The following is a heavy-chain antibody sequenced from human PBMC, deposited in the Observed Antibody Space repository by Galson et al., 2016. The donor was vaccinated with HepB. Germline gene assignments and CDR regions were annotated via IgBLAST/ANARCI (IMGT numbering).Heavy chain of an antibody. CDR2: ISYDGNIK. D-gene: IGHD2-15*01. Sequence: SCAASGFTFNSFAMHWVRQAPGKGLEWVAVISYDGNIKYYADSVRGRFTISRDNSKNTLYLQMNSLRAEDTALYYCARDRDIILVAAASYYGMDVWGHGTTVTVSS. CDR1: GFTFNSFA. CDR3: ARDRDIILVAAASYYGMDV. V-gene: IGHV3-30*14. J-gene: IGHJ6*02.